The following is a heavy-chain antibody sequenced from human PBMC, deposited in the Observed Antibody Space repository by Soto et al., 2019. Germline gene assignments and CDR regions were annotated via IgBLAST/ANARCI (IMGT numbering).Heavy chain of an antibody. D-gene: IGHD6-19*01. V-gene: IGHV3-9*01. CDR1: GFTFDDYA. CDR3: AKAFHTRSRDSSGWYDVGGAFDI. Sequence: EVQLVESGGGLVQPGRSLRLSCAASGFTFDDYAMHWVRQAPGKGLEWVSGISWNSGSIGYADSVKGRFTISRDNAKNSLYLQMNSLRAEDTALYYCAKAFHTRSRDSSGWYDVGGAFDIWGQGTMVTVSS. CDR2: ISWNSGSI. J-gene: IGHJ3*02.